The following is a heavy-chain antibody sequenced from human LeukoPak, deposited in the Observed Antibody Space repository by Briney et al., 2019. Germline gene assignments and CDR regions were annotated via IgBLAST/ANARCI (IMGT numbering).Heavy chain of an antibody. Sequence: ASVKVSCKASGYTFTSYGISWVRQAPGQGLEWVGWISAYNGHTNYAQKFEVRVTMTTDTSTGTAYMELRSLRPDDTAVYYCARDYGSGRDNWFDPWGQGTLVTVSS. V-gene: IGHV1-18*01. CDR1: GYTFTSYG. D-gene: IGHD3-10*01. CDR3: ARDYGSGRDNWFDP. CDR2: ISAYNGHT. J-gene: IGHJ5*02.